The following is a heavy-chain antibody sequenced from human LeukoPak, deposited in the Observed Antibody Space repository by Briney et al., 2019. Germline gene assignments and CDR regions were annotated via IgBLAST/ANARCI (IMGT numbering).Heavy chain of an antibody. CDR2: ISSDGSST. CDR1: GFSFSSYW. CDR3: ARDIALGRIEY. D-gene: IGHD7-27*01. V-gene: IGHV3-74*03. Sequence: GSLRLSCAASGFSFSSYWMHWVHQAPGKGLVWASRISSDGSSTTYADSVKGRFTISRDNAKNTVYLQMNSLRAEDTAVYYCARDIALGRIEYWGQGTLVTVSS. J-gene: IGHJ4*02.